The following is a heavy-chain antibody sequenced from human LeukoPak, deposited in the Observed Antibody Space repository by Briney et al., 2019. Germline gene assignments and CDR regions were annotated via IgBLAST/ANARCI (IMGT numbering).Heavy chain of an antibody. D-gene: IGHD3-3*01. Sequence: PSETLSLTCALYGGSFSGYYWSWIRQPPGKGLEWIGEINHSGSTNYNPSLKSRVTISVDTSKNQFSLKLSSVTAADTAVYYCAVRGSLWSGYLRGKYYSDYWGQGTLVTVSS. CDR1: GGSFSGYY. CDR3: AVRGSLWSGYLRGKYYSDY. CDR2: INHSGST. J-gene: IGHJ4*02. V-gene: IGHV4-34*01.